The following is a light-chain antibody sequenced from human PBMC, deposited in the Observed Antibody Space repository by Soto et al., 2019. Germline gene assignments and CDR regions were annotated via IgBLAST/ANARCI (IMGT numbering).Light chain of an antibody. CDR1: QSISRW. V-gene: IGKV1-5*01. J-gene: IGKJ5*01. Sequence: DIQMTQSPSTLSASVGDRVTITCRASQSISRWLAWYQQKPGKAPKLLIHDATSLESGVPSRFSGSGSGTEFTLTISSLQPDDFATYFCHSRAFGQGTRLEIK. CDR2: DAT. CDR3: HSRA.